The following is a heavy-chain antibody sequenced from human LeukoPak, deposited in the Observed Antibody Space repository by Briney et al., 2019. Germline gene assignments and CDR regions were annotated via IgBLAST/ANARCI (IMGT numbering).Heavy chain of an antibody. Sequence: SSGTLTLTCAVYGGSFSGYYWSWIRQPPGKGLEWIGEINHSGSTNYNPSLKSRVTISVDTSKNQFSLKLSSVTAADTAVYYCASDRGATGYDYLGQGTLVTVSS. CDR3: ASDRGATGYDY. D-gene: IGHD3-9*01. CDR2: INHSGST. V-gene: IGHV4-34*01. CDR1: GGSFSGYY. J-gene: IGHJ4*02.